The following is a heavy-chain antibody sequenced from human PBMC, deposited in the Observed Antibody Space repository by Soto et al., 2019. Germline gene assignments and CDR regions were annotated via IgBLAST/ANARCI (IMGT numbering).Heavy chain of an antibody. CDR1: GFKFSNYA. CDR3: AKAGRAGGNCAFYFDI. CDR2: ISATGGGT. V-gene: IGHV3-23*01. Sequence: GSLRLSCAASGFKFSNYAMSWVRQAPGKGLEWVSLISATGGGTYYADSVKGRFTISRDNSHNTLYLQVHSLTAEDTAVYYCAKAGRAGGNCAFYFDIWGQGAQVTVSS. J-gene: IGHJ5*02. D-gene: IGHD3-16*01.